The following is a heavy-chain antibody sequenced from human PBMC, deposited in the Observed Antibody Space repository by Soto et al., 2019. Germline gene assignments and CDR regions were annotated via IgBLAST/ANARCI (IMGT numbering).Heavy chain of an antibody. D-gene: IGHD4-17*01. V-gene: IGHV4-31*03. Sequence: QVQLQESGPGLVEASQTQSLTCTVSGATISSGGFYWSWIRQRPGKGLEWIGHIYYTGTTSYNPSLNSRVTISLDMSSNQFSLKLRSVTAADTAKYFCARDDSFYGEPGYGMNVWGQGTTVTVSS. J-gene: IGHJ6*02. CDR2: IYYTGTT. CDR3: ARDDSFYGEPGYGMNV. CDR1: GATISSGGFY.